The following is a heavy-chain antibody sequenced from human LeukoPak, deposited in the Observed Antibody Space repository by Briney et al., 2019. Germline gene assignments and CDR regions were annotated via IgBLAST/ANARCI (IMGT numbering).Heavy chain of an antibody. J-gene: IGHJ4*02. CDR2: ISGSSSTI. CDR1: GFTFSNYS. CDR3: AVGSRSYPVFVY. D-gene: IGHD3-10*01. V-gene: IGHV3-48*01. Sequence: GGSLRLSCAASGFTFSNYSMNWVRQAPGKGLEWISFISGSSSTIYYADSVKDRFTISRDNGKNSLYLQLNSLRVEDTAVYYCAVGSRSYPVFVYWGQGTLVTVSS.